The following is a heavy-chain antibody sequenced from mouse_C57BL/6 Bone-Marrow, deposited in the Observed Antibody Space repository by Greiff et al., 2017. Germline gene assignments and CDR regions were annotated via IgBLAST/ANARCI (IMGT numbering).Heavy chain of an antibody. Sequence: EVQVVESGAGLVKPGGSLKLSCAASGFTFSSYAMSWVRQTPEKRLEWVAYISSGGDYIYYADTVKGRITISRDNARNTLYLQMSSLKSEDTAMYYCTRDHHGSSYDYAMDYWGQGTSVTVSS. CDR3: TRDHHGSSYDYAMDY. J-gene: IGHJ4*01. D-gene: IGHD1-1*01. CDR2: ISSGGDYI. CDR1: GFTFSSYA. V-gene: IGHV5-9-1*02.